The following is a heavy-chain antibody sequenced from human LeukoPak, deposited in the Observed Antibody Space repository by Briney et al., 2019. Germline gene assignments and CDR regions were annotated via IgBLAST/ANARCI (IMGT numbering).Heavy chain of an antibody. D-gene: IGHD6-19*01. CDR1: GESLNSYY. J-gene: IGHJ5*02. Sequence: PSETLSLTCAVYGESLNSYYWSWIRQPPGKGLEWIGEIYESGSTEYNPSLKSRVTISMVPSKQQFSLSLTSVTAADTAVYYCARGQSLGSYNWFDPWGQGTLVTASS. V-gene: IGHV4-34*01. CDR2: IYESGST. CDR3: ARGQSLGSYNWFDP.